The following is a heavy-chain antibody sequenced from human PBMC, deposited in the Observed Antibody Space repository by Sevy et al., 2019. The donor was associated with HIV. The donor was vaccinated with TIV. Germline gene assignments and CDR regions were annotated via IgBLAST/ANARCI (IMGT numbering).Heavy chain of an antibody. D-gene: IGHD5-12*01. CDR2: ISYAGDTK. J-gene: IGHJ4*02. CDR1: GFNFRTHA. CDR3: ARDSGYSPYDYPGNY. V-gene: IGHV3-30-3*01. Sequence: GGSLRLSCAASGFNFRTHAMHWVRHAPGRGLEWVAVISYAGDTKYNTDSVKGRFTISRDNSKNTLFLQMYSLRPEDTAVYYCARDSGYSPYDYPGNYWGQGTLVTVSS.